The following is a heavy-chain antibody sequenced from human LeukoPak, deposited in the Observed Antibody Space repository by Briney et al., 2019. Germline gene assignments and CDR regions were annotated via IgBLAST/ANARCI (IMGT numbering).Heavy chain of an antibody. CDR2: ISGSGGST. V-gene: IGHV3-23*01. J-gene: IGHJ5*02. CDR3: AKDSPLVVVPAATNWFDP. CDR1: GFTFSSYA. Sequence: GGSLRLSCAASGFTFSSYAMSWVRQAPGKGVEWVSAISGSGGSTYYADSVKGRFTISRDNSKNTLYLQMNSLRAEDTAVYYCAKDSPLVVVPAATNWFDPWGQGTLVTVSS. D-gene: IGHD2-2*01.